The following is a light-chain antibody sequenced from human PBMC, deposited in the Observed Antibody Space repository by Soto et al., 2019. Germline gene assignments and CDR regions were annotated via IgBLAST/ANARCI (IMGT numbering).Light chain of an antibody. V-gene: IGKV3-20*01. CDR3: KQYGSSYPYT. CDR1: QSVSNNY. J-gene: IGKJ2*01. CDR2: GSS. Sequence: EVVLTQSPGTLSLSPGERATLSCRASQSVSNNYFAWYQQKPGQAPRLLIFGSSDRAAGIPDRFSGSGSGTDFTLTISRLEPEDFAVYYFKQYGSSYPYTFGQGTKVEIK.